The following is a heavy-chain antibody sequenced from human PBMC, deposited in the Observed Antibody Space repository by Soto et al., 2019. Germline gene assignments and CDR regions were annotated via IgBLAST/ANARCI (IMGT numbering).Heavy chain of an antibody. Sequence: QVQLMESGGGVVQPGRSLSLSCAASGFTFSDYPMHWVRQAPGKGLEWVAVISYDGRVEYYVDSVKGRFTISRDDSKNTLYLQMNSLRVDDTAVYYCARDFIVGAPDYFDYWGQGTLVTVSS. CDR3: ARDFIVGAPDYFDY. D-gene: IGHD1-26*01. CDR1: GFTFSDYP. J-gene: IGHJ4*02. V-gene: IGHV3-30*04. CDR2: ISYDGRVE.